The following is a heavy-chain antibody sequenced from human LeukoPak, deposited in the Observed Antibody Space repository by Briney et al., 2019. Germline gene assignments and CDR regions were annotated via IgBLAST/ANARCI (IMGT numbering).Heavy chain of an antibody. CDR2: IKQDGSDK. J-gene: IGHJ4*02. CDR3: ARHSSGSYYTY. V-gene: IGHV3-7*01. CDR1: GFTFSSSW. Sequence: GGSLRLSCAASGFTFSSSWMSWVRQAPGKGLEWVAHIKQDGSDKYYVDSVKGRFTISRDNAKNSLYLQLNSLRVEDTAMYYCARHSSGSYYTYWGEGTLVTVSS. D-gene: IGHD3-10*01.